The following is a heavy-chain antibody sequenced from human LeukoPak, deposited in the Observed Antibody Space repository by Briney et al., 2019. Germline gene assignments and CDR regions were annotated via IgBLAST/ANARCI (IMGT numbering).Heavy chain of an antibody. CDR2: IKEDGSKK. CDR1: GFTLSSYW. D-gene: IGHD4-17*01. CDR3: ARGPNYGDYVDFLDF. V-gene: IGHV3-7*01. Sequence: GGSLRLSCGASGFTLSSYWMTWVRQAPGKGLEWVANIKEDGSKKYYVESVRGRFTISRDNAKNSLYLQLNSLRADDTSVYYCARGPNYGDYVDFLDFWGQGTLVTVSS. J-gene: IGHJ4*02.